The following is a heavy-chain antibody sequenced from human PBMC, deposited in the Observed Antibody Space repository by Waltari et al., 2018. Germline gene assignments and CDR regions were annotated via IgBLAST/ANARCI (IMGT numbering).Heavy chain of an antibody. CDR2: INADSGNT. V-gene: IGHV1-3*01. D-gene: IGHD3-22*01. J-gene: IGHJ4*02. CDR1: GYSSTTYP. Sequence: QVQFVQSGAEVKKPGASVKISCKISGYSSTTYPIHWVRQAPGQGLEWMAWINADSGNTYFSRNFHARVTISRDTSASSAYLELSDLRFEDAAVYYCARLKYYYDDNGDYYSYFDFWGQGTLVTVSS. CDR3: ARLKYYYDDNGDYYSYFDF.